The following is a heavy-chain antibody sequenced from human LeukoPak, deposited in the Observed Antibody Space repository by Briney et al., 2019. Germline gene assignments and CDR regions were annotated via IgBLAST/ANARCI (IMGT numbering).Heavy chain of an antibody. J-gene: IGHJ4*02. V-gene: IGHV3-33*06. D-gene: IGHD5-18*01. CDR2: IWYDGSNK. CDR3: AKDLTGDSYGYGHLGY. Sequence: GGSLRLSCAASGFTFSSYGMHWVRQAPGKGLEWVAVIWYDGSNKYYADSVKGRFTISRDNSKNTLYLQMNSLRAEDTAVYYCAKDLTGDSYGYGHLGYSGQGTLVIVSS. CDR1: GFTFSSYG.